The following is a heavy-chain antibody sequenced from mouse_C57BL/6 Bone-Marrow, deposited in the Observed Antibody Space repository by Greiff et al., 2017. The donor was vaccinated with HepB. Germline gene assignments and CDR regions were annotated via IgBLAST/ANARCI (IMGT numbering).Heavy chain of an antibody. D-gene: IGHD2-12*01. Sequence: EVQGVESGGDLVKPGGSLKLSCAASGFTFSSYGMSWVRQTPDKRLEWVATISSGGSYTYYPDSVKGRFTISRDNAKNTLYLQMSSLKSEDTAMYYCARHELVLFYAWFAYWGQGTLVTVSA. J-gene: IGHJ3*01. CDR3: ARHELVLFYAWFAY. CDR2: ISSGGSYT. CDR1: GFTFSSYG. V-gene: IGHV5-6*01.